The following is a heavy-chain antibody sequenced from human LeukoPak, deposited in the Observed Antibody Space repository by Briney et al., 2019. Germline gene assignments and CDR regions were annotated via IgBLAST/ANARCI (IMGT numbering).Heavy chain of an antibody. V-gene: IGHV1-18*01. CDR2: ISAYNGNT. J-gene: IGHJ5*02. Sequence: GASVKVSCKASGYTFTSYGISWVRQAPGQGLEWMGWISAYNGNTNYAQKLQGRVTMTTDTSTSTAYMELRSLRSDDTAVYYCARDYRGYSGYDFPSPRATGPDWFDPWGQGTLVTVSS. CDR1: GYTFTSYG. D-gene: IGHD5-12*01. CDR3: ARDYRGYSGYDFPSPRATGPDWFDP.